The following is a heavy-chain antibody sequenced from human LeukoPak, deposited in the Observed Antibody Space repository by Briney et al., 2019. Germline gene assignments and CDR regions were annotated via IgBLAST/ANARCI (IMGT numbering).Heavy chain of an antibody. Sequence: SVKVSCKASGYTFTSYGINWVRQAPGQGREWMGWSSAYNGNTNYAQKLQGRVTMTTDTSTSKAYMELRSLRSDDTAVYYCAREIAYYYYIDVWGKGTTVTVSS. V-gene: IGHV1-18*01. CDR1: GYTFTSYG. CDR3: AREIAYYYYIDV. CDR2: SSAYNGNT. J-gene: IGHJ6*03.